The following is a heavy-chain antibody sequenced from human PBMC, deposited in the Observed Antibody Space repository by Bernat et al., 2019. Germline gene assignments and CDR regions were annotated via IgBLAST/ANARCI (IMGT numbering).Heavy chain of an antibody. CDR2: VYYSGTT. Sequence: QMQLEESGPGLLKPSETLSLNCSVSGGSISITSYYWGWVRQPPGEGLEWIGTVYYSGTTNFSPSLKSRATISVDTSKNQFSLKLSAVTATDTAVYYCARRGGVTTDYYYMDVWGKGTTVTVS. J-gene: IGHJ6*03. CDR3: ARRGGVTTDYYYMDV. D-gene: IGHD4-17*01. V-gene: IGHV4-39*01. CDR1: GGSISITSYY.